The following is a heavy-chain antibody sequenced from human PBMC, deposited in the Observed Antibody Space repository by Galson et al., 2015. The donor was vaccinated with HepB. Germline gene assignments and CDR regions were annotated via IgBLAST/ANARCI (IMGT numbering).Heavy chain of an antibody. CDR3: TTVRGAYYDSSGPYQ. D-gene: IGHD3-22*01. Sequence: SLRLSCAASGFTFSNAWISWVRQAPGKGLEWVGRIKSKTDGGTTDYAAPVKGRFTISRDDSKNTLYLQMNSLKTEDTAVYYCTTVRGAYYDSSGPYQGGQGTLVTVSS. V-gene: IGHV3-15*01. J-gene: IGHJ4*02. CDR2: IKSKTDGGTT. CDR1: GFTFSNAW.